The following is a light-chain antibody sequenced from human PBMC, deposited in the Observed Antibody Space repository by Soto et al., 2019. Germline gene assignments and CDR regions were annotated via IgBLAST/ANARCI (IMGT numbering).Light chain of an antibody. CDR3: SSYAASYNVSFV. J-gene: IGLJ3*02. Sequence: QSALTQPPSASGSPGQSVTISCTGTSSDVGGDNYVSWYQQYPGRAPKLMIYEVTKRPSGVPDRFSGSKSGNTAALTVSGLQAEDEADYSCSSYAASYNVSFVFGGGTKLTVL. V-gene: IGLV2-8*01. CDR2: EVT. CDR1: SSDVGGDNY.